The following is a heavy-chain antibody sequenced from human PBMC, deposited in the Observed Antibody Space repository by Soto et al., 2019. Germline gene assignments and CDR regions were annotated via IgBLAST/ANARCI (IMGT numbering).Heavy chain of an antibody. J-gene: IGHJ4*02. CDR3: ARSALREYYYGSGTRLAPFDY. V-gene: IGHV1-69*13. D-gene: IGHD3-10*01. Sequence: SVKVSCKASGGTFSSYAISWVRQAPGQGLEWMGGIIPIFGTANYAQKFRGRVTITADESTSTAYMELSSLRSEDTAVYYCARSALREYYYGSGTRLAPFDYWGQGTLVTVSS. CDR2: IIPIFGTA. CDR1: GGTFSSYA.